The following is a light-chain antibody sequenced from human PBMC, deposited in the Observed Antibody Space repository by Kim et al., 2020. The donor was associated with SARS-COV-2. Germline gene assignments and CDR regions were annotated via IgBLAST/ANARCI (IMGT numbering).Light chain of an antibody. J-gene: IGKJ5*01. V-gene: IGKV3-11*01. CDR3: QQRLSWPIT. Sequence: EIVLTQSPATMSLSPGERATLSCRASQSVRGQVAWYHQKPGQAPRLLIDDASNRATGIPARFSGSGSGTDFTLTISSLEPEDFAVYYCQQRLSWPITFDQGTRLEIK. CDR1: QSVRGQ. CDR2: DAS.